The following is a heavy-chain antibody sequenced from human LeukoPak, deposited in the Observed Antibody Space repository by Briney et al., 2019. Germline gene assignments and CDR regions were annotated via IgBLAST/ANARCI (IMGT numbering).Heavy chain of an antibody. CDR2: IYYSGST. CDR1: GGSISSGGYY. CDR3: ARTSNYYDSSGYFDY. D-gene: IGHD3-22*01. J-gene: IGHJ4*02. V-gene: IGHV4-31*03. Sequence: SQTLSLTCTVPGGSISSGGYYWSWIRQHPGKSLEWIGYIYYSGSTYYNPSLKSRVTISVDTSKNQFSLKLSSVTAADTAVYYCARTSNYYDSSGYFDYWGQGTLVTVSS.